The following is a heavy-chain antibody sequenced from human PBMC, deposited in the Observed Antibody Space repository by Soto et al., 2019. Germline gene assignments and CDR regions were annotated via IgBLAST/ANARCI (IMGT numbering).Heavy chain of an antibody. Sequence: VQLQGSGPGLVKPSQTLSLTCTVSGASVNTGDHYWSYIRQPPGKGLEWLGYIFYSGDTYYNPSLKSRATISLNTPRNQFSLTLTSVTDADTAVYYCVGTGTTDDFWGQGTLVTVSS. CDR1: GASVNTGDHY. CDR2: IFYSGDT. J-gene: IGHJ1*01. CDR3: VGTGTTDDF. D-gene: IGHD1-7*01. V-gene: IGHV4-30-4*01.